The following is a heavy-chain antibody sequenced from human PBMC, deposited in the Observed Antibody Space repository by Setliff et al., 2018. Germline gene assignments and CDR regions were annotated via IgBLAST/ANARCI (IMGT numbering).Heavy chain of an antibody. J-gene: IGHJ6*03. CDR1: GGSISSSSYQ. V-gene: IGHV4-39*01. CDR2: IYYSGTA. D-gene: IGHD1-26*01. CDR3: ARALDSGTYYNLYPYYMDV. Sequence: PSETLSLTCTVSGGSISSSSYQWGWVRQTPGKGLEWIGSIYYSGTAYYNPSLKSRVTISVDTSKNQFSLKLDSVTAADTALYYCARALDSGTYYNLYPYYMDVWGKGTTVTVSS.